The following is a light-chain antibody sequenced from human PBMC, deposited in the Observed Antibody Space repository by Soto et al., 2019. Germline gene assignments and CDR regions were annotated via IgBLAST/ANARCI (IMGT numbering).Light chain of an antibody. J-gene: IGLJ1*01. CDR3: SSYTSSILYV. CDR1: SSDVGGYNY. CDR2: DVS. V-gene: IGLV2-14*01. Sequence: QSALTRPASVSGSPGQSITISCTGTSSDVGGYNYVSWYQQHPGKAPKLMIYDVSNRPSGVSNRFSGSKSGNTASLTISGLQAEDEADYYCSSYTSSILYVFGTGTKVTVL.